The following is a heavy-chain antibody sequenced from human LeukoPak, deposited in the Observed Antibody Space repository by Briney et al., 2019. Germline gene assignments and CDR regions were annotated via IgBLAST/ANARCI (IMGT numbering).Heavy chain of an antibody. D-gene: IGHD3-10*01. CDR2: IKEDGSER. Sequence: GGSLRLSCEGSAFIFSGHWMNWVRQTPGKGLEWVASIKEDGSERQYVDSVKGRFSISRDNTKGSLFLQLNSLRVEDTAIYYCAGGGGFLTDCWGQGTLVTVSS. J-gene: IGHJ4*02. V-gene: IGHV3-7*03. CDR1: AFIFSGHW. CDR3: AGGGGFLTDC.